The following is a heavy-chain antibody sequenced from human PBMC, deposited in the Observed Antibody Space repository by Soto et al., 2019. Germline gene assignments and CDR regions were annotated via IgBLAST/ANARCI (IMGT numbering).Heavy chain of an antibody. D-gene: IGHD3-10*01. J-gene: IGHJ6*02. CDR1: GGSISSYY. CDR3: ARDRYYYGSGRGMDV. Sequence: SETLSLTCTVSGGSISSYYWSWIRQPPGQGLEWIGYIYYTGTTYYNPSLRSRVTISVDTSKNQFSLKLSSVTAADTAVYYCARDRYYYGSGRGMDVWGQGTTVTV. V-gene: IGHV4-59*12. CDR2: IYYTGTT.